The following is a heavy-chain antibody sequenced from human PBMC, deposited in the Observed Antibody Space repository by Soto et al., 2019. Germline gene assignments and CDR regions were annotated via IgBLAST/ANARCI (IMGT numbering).Heavy chain of an antibody. D-gene: IGHD1-26*01. Sequence: GGSLRLSCAASGFTFSSYEMNWVRQAPGKGLDWVSYISSSGSTIYYADSVKGRFTISRDNAKNSLYLQMNSLRAEDTAVYYCSGSNYYYYYGMDVWGQGTTVTVSS. CDR1: GFTFSSYE. V-gene: IGHV3-48*03. J-gene: IGHJ6*02. CDR2: ISSSGSTI. CDR3: SGSNYYYYYGMDV.